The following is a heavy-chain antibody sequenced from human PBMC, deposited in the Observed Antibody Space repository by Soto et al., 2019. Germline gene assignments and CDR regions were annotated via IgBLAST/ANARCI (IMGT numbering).Heavy chain of an antibody. CDR2: INPSGGST. D-gene: IGHD5-12*01. V-gene: IGHV1-46*01. CDR1: GYTFTSYG. J-gene: IGHJ4*02. Sequence: ASVKVSCKASGYTFTSYGISWVRQAPGQGLEWMGIINPSGGSTSYAQKFQGRVTMTRDTSTSTVYMELSSLRSEDTVVYYCARDRDGYNLFDYWGQGTLVTVSS. CDR3: ARDRDGYNLFDY.